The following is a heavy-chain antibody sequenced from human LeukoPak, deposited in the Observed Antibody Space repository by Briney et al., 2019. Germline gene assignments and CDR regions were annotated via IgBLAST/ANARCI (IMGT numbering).Heavy chain of an antibody. J-gene: IGHJ4*02. V-gene: IGHV3-30*18. CDR2: ISYDGSNK. CDR3: AKAGGDYGDYYYFDY. CDR1: GFTFSSYG. D-gene: IGHD4-17*01. Sequence: GGSLRLSCAASGFTFSSYGMHWVRQAPGKGLEWVAVISYDGSNKYYADSVKGRFTISRDNSKNTLYLQMNSLRAEDTAVYHCAKAGGDYGDYYYFDYWGQGTLVTVSS.